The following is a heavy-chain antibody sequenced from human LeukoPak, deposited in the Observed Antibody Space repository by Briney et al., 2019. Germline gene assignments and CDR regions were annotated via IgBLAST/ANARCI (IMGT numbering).Heavy chain of an antibody. J-gene: IGHJ4*02. CDR2: IKQDGSEK. D-gene: IGHD5-18*01. V-gene: IGHV3-7*01. CDR1: GFMFSSNW. Sequence: PGGSLRLSCAASGFMFSSNWMSWVRLAPGKGLEWVANIKQDGSEKYYVDSVKGRFTISRDNAKNSLYLQMNSLRAEDTAVYYCARDHGYSYFDYWGQGTLVTVSS. CDR3: ARDHGYSYFDY.